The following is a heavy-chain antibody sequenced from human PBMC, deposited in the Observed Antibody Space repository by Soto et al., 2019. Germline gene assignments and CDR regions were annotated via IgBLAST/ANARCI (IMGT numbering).Heavy chain of an antibody. CDR2: INHSGST. Sequence: PSETLSLTCAVYGGSFSGYYWSWIRQPPGKGLEWIGEINHSGSTNYNPSLKSRVTISVDTSKNQFSLKLNSVTAADTAVYYCTRHEGGAAADRPLDYWGQGTLVTVSS. CDR1: GGSFSGYY. J-gene: IGHJ4*02. D-gene: IGHD6-13*01. CDR3: TRHEGGAAADRPLDY. V-gene: IGHV4-34*01.